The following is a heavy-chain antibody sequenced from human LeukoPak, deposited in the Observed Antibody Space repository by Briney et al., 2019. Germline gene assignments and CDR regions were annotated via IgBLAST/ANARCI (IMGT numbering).Heavy chain of an antibody. Sequence: ASVKVSCKASGYTFTSYDINWVRQATGQGLEWMGWMNPNSGNTGYAQKFQGRVTITRNTSISTAYMELGSLRSDDTAVYYCAKDRGYSYDLDYWGQGTLVTVSS. D-gene: IGHD5-18*01. CDR2: MNPNSGNT. V-gene: IGHV1-8*03. J-gene: IGHJ4*02. CDR1: GYTFTSYD. CDR3: AKDRGYSYDLDY.